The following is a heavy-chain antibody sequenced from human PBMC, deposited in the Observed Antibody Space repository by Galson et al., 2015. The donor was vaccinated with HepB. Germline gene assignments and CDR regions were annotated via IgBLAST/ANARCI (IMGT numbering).Heavy chain of an antibody. CDR3: ATTYTSGPSREAFES. D-gene: IGHD3-22*01. Sequence: ETLSLTCAVSGASIRTLDWWSWVRQSPGKRLEWIGQIYHSGDANYNPSFKSRVTMSVDTSKNQFSLKLRSVTAADTAIYYCATTYTSGPSREAFESWGQGTMVTVSS. CDR2: IYHSGDA. J-gene: IGHJ3*02. V-gene: IGHV4/OR15-8*01. CDR1: GASIRTLDW.